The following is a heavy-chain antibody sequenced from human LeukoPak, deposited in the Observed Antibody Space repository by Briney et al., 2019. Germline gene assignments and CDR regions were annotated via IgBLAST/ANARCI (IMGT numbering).Heavy chain of an antibody. CDR2: INPYSGGT. J-gene: IGHJ4*02. V-gene: IGHV1-2*02. CDR1: GYTFTGHY. Sequence: ASVKVSCKASGYTFTGHYMHWVRQAPGQGLEWMGWINPYSGGTHYALIFQDRVTMTRDTSISTAYMELSRLRSDDTAVYYCARDNDSRDPPHFDYWGQGTLVTVSS. D-gene: IGHD3-16*01. CDR3: ARDNDSRDPPHFDY.